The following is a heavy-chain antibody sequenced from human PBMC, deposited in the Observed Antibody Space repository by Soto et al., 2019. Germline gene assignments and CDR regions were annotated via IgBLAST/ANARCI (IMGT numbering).Heavy chain of an antibody. Sequence: VPVKGYCKASGYTFTIDGISWVRQAPGQGLEWMGWISAYNGNTNYAQKLQGRVTMTTDTSTSTAYMELRSLRSDDTAVYYCARDFRTYYDFWSGYPPTRFDPWGQGTLVTVSS. J-gene: IGHJ5*02. CDR2: ISAYNGNT. CDR3: ARDFRTYYDFWSGYPPTRFDP. CDR1: GYTFTIDG. V-gene: IGHV1-18*01. D-gene: IGHD3-3*01.